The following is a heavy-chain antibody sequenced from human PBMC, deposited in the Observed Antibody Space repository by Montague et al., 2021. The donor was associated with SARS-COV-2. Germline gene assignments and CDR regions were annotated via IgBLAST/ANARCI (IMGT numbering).Heavy chain of an antibody. CDR1: GGSFSTYS. V-gene: IGHV4-34*01. CDR2: IHHGGST. Sequence: ETLSLTCAVHGGSFSTYSWNWIRQSPGKGLEWIGEIHHGGSTNYNPSLKSRVTISADTSKNQFSLKLTSVAAADTAVYYCARLGDGVVPSPILGVGPYYSYYYMDVWGKGTTVTVSS. J-gene: IGHJ6*03. CDR3: ARLGDGVVPSPILGVGPYYSYYYMDV. D-gene: IGHD3-10*01.